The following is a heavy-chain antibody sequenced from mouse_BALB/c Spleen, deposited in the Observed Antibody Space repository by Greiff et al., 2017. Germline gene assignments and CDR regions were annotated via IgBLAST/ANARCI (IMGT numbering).Heavy chain of an antibody. CDR2: IWGDGST. V-gene: IGHV2-6-7*01. CDR3: ARVGLRSYYYAIDY. D-gene: IGHD2-2*01. J-gene: IGHJ4*01. CDR1: GFSLTGYG. Sequence: VHLVESGPGLVAPSQSLSITCTVSGFSLTGYGVNWVRQPPGKGLEWLGMIWGDGSTDYNSALKSRLSISKDNSKSQVFLKMNSLQTDDTARYYCARVGLRSYYYAIDYWGQGTSVTVSS.